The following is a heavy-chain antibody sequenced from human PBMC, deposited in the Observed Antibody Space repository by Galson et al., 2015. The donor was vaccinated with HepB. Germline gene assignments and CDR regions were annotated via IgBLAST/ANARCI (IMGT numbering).Heavy chain of an antibody. D-gene: IGHD6-13*01. V-gene: IGHV5-51*03. Sequence: QSGAEVKKPGESLRISCKVSGLSSGTNWIAWVRQTPEKGLELMGIIDLDDSGTRYSPSFEGQVTISADGSIDTAYLQWSSLKASDSAIYFCARLKAVAAAGAGYLDYWGQGALITVSS. CDR1: GLSSGTNW. CDR3: ARLKAVAAAGAGYLDY. CDR2: IDLDDSGT. J-gene: IGHJ4*02.